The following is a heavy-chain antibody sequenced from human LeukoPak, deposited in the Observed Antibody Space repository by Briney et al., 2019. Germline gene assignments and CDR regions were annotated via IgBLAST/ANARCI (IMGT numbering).Heavy chain of an antibody. CDR3: ARGRVLYSSGWPDLDY. J-gene: IGHJ4*02. D-gene: IGHD6-19*01. CDR1: GYTFTSYG. CDR2: ISAYNGNT. Sequence: ASVKVSCKASGYTFTSYGISWVRQAPGQGLEWMGWISAYNGNTNYAQKLQGRVTMTTDTSTSTAYMELRSLRSDDTAVYYCARGRVLYSSGWPDLDYCGQGTLVTVSS. V-gene: IGHV1-18*01.